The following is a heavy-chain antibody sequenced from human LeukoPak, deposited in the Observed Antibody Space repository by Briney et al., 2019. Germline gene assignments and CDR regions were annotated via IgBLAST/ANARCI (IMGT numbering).Heavy chain of an antibody. CDR2: IKQDGSEK. CDR3: AREHFKTYYYDSSGYLVDY. D-gene: IGHD3-22*01. CDR1: GFTFSSYW. J-gene: IGHJ4*02. Sequence: PGGSLRLSCAASGFTFSSYWMGWVRQAPGKGLEWVANIKQDGSEKYYVDSVKGRFTISRDNAKNSLYLQMNSLRAEDTAVYYCAREHFKTYYYDSSGYLVDYWGQGTLVTVSS. V-gene: IGHV3-7*01.